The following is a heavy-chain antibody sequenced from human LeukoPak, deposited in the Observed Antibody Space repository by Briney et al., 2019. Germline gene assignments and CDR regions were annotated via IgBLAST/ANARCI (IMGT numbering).Heavy chain of an antibody. CDR1: GFTFDDYA. CDR3: AKDWTSSIAARGPFDY. V-gene: IGHV3-9*01. J-gene: IGHJ4*02. D-gene: IGHD6-6*01. Sequence: PGGSLRLSCAASGFTFDDYAMHWVRQAPGKGLEWVSGISWNSGSIGYADSVKGRFTTSRDNAKNSLYLQMNSLRAEDTALYYCAKDWTSSIAARGPFDYWGQGTLVTVSS. CDR2: ISWNSGSI.